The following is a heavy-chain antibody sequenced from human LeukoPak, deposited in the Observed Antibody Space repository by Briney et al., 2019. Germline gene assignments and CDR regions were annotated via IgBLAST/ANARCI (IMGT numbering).Heavy chain of an antibody. CDR1: GFTFSSYS. J-gene: IGHJ4*02. CDR2: ISTSSSYI. CDR3: ARDTLGEGEDANYAVYYFDY. Sequence: GGSLRLSCAASGFTFSSYSMNWVRQAPGKGLEWVSFISTSSSYIHNADSVKGRFTISRDNAENSLYLQMNSLRADDTAVYYCARDTLGEGEDANYAVYYFDYWGQGTVVTVSS. V-gene: IGHV3-21*01. D-gene: IGHD4/OR15-4a*01.